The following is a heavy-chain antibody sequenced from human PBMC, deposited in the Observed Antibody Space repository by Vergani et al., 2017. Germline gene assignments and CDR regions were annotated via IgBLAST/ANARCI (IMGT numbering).Heavy chain of an antibody. D-gene: IGHD5-24*01. CDR3: ARIAKGDGYIGRFDY. V-gene: IGHV1-2*02. CDR2: INPNSGGT. J-gene: IGHJ4*02. Sequence: QVQLVQSGAEVKKPGASVKVSCKASGYTFTGYYMHWVRQAPGQGLEWMGWINPNSGGTNYAQKFQGRVTMTRDTSISTAYMELSRLRSDDTAVYYCARIAKGDGYIGRFDYWGQGTLVTVSS. CDR1: GYTFTGYY.